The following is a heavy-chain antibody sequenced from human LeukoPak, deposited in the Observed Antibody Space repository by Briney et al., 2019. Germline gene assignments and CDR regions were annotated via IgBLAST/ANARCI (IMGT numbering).Heavy chain of an antibody. Sequence: SETLSLTCTVSGGSISSYYWNWIRQPPGKGLEWIGYIYYSGSTNYNPSLKSRVTISVDTSKTQFSLKLSSVTAADTAVYYCARGADSSGYYSIFYFDYWGQGTLVTVSS. J-gene: IGHJ4*02. V-gene: IGHV4-59*01. CDR2: IYYSGST. CDR3: ARGADSSGYYSIFYFDY. CDR1: GGSISSYY. D-gene: IGHD3-22*01.